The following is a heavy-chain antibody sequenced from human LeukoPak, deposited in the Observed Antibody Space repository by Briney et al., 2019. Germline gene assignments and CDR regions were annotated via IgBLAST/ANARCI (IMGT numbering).Heavy chain of an antibody. J-gene: IGHJ6*02. CDR1: GGSFSGYY. D-gene: IGHD6-13*01. CDR3: ARGRGAAASYYYYYGMDV. CDR2: INHSGST. V-gene: IGHV4-34*01. Sequence: PSETLSLTCAVYGGSFSGYYWSWIRQPPGKGLEWIGEINHSGSTNYNPSLKSRVTISVDTSKNQLSLKLSSVTAADTAVYYCARGRGAAASYYYYYGMDVWGQGTTVTVSS.